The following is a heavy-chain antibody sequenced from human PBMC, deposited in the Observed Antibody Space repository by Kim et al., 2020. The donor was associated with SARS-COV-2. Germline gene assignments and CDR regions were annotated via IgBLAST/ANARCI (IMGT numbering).Heavy chain of an antibody. J-gene: IGHJ4*02. D-gene: IGHD5-18*01. CDR2: T. V-gene: IGHV3-53*01. Sequence: TYYADSVQGRFTVSRDNSKNTLYLQMNSLRAEDSAVYYCARGPDTPMVTDWGQGTLVTVSS. CDR3: ARGPDTPMVTD.